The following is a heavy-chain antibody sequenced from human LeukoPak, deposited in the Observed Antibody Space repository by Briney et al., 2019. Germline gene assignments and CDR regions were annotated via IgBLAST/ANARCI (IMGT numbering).Heavy chain of an antibody. CDR2: IYHSGST. J-gene: IGHJ3*02. CDR3: ARDSSIVGTTGAFDI. V-gene: IGHV4-4*02. D-gene: IGHD1-26*01. Sequence: PSETLSLTGSVAGGSISSNMWWSWVRQTPGKGLEWIGAIYHSGSTNYNPSRKSRVTRSLDTSKNQFSLKLSSVTAADTAVYYCARDSSIVGTTGAFDIWGQGTMVIVSS. CDR1: GGSISSNMW.